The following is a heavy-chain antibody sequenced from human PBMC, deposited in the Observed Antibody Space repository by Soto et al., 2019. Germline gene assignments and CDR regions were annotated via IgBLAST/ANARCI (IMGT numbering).Heavy chain of an antibody. CDR3: ARDHCSSTSWYIWAS. CDR2: ISAYNGNT. D-gene: IGHD2-2*02. Sequence: QVQLVQSGAEVKKPGASVKVSCKASGYTFTSYGISWVRQAPGQGLEWMGWISAYNGNTNYAQKLQGRVTMTTDTSTSTAYMEMRSLRADDTAVYYCARDHCSSTSWYIWASWGQGTMVTVSS. CDR1: GYTFTSYG. J-gene: IGHJ3*01. V-gene: IGHV1-18*01.